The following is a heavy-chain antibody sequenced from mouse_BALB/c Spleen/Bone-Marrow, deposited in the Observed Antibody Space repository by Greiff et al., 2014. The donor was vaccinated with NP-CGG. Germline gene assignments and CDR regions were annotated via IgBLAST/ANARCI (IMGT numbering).Heavy chain of an antibody. V-gene: IGHV14-3*02. CDR1: GFNIKDTY. CDR3: SRLDLFAY. Sequence: EVQLQQSGAELVKPGASVKLSCTASGFNIKDTYMHWVKQRPEQGLEWIGRIDPANGNTKYGPKFQGKATITADTSSNTAYLQLSSLTAEYTAVYYWSRLDLFAYWGQGTLVTVSA. J-gene: IGHJ3*01. CDR2: IDPANGNT.